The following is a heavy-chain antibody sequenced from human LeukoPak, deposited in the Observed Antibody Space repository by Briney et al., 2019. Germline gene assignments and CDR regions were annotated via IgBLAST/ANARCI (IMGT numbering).Heavy chain of an antibody. CDR1: GGSFSGYY. J-gene: IGHJ3*02. CDR3: ARQSPLVYCGADCYLDGFDI. D-gene: IGHD2-21*02. Sequence: PSETLSLTCAVYGGSFSGYYWSWIRQPPGKGLEWIGEINHSGSTNYNPSLKSRVTISVDTSKNQFSLKLSSVTAADTAVYYCARQSPLVYCGADCYLDGFDIWGQGTMVTVSS. CDR2: INHSGST. V-gene: IGHV4-34*01.